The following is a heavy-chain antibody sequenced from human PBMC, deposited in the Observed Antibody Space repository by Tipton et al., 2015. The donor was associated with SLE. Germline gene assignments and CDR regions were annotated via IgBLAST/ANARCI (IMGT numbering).Heavy chain of an antibody. CDR3: ASDLAGSQAFDI. CDR1: GCSISSGSYS. Sequence: TLSLTCTVYGCSISSGSYSWSWIRQPAGKGLEWIGYIYTSGSTNYNPSLKSRVTISVDTSKNQFSLKLSSVTAADTAVYYCASDLAGSQAFDIWGQGTMVTVSS. V-gene: IGHV4-61*09. D-gene: IGHD6-13*01. CDR2: IYTSGST. J-gene: IGHJ3*02.